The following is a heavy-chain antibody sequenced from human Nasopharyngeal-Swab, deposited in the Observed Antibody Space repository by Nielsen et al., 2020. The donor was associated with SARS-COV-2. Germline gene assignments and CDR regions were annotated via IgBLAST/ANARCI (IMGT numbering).Heavy chain of an antibody. Sequence: ASAKVSCKASGYTFTSYDINWVRQATGQGLEWMGWMNPNSGNTGYAQKFQGRVTMTRNTSISTAYMELSCLRSEDTAVYYCARAVVLGKFDYWGQGTLVTVSS. CDR2: MNPNSGNT. V-gene: IGHV1-8*01. CDR3: ARAVVLGKFDY. CDR1: GYTFTSYD. D-gene: IGHD4-23*01. J-gene: IGHJ4*02.